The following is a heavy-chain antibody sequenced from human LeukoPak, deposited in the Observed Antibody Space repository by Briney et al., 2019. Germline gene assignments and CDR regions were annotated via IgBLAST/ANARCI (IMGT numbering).Heavy chain of an antibody. CDR1: GGTFSSYA. J-gene: IGHJ4*02. D-gene: IGHD1-26*01. CDR3: ARRENSGSYYGY. Sequence: ASVKVSCKASGGTFSSYAISWVRQAPGQGLEWMGIINPSGGSTSYAQKFQGRVTMTRDTSTSTVYMELSSLRSEDTAVYYCARRENSGSYYGYWGQGTLVTVSS. CDR2: INPSGGST. V-gene: IGHV1-46*01.